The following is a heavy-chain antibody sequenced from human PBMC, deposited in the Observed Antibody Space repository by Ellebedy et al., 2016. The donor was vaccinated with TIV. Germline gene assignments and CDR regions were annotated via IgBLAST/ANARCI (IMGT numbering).Heavy chain of an antibody. CDR3: ANNWVVRGEGWNNGMDI. V-gene: IGHV3-66*01. J-gene: IGHJ6*02. CDR1: GFTVSTNY. Sequence: GESLKISCAVSGFTVSTNYLSWVRQAPGKGLEWVSTIYGDGTTYHADSVRGRFTISRDNSKNPLYLQIKSLRADDTAVYYCANNWVVRGEGWNNGMDIWGQGTTVTVSS. D-gene: IGHD3-10*01. CDR2: IYGDGTT.